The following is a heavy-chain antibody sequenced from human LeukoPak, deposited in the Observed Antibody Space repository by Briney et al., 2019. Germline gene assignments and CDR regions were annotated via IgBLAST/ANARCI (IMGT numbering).Heavy chain of an antibody. CDR2: INPNSGGT. CDR1: GYTFTGYY. D-gene: IGHD6-19*01. Sequence: ASVKVSCKSSGYTFTGYYIHWVRQAPGQGLEWMGWINPNSGGTNYAQKFQGRVTMTRDTSISTAYMELSRLRSDDTAVYFCAREFWYGSGSHYPGFDYRGQGTLVTVSS. CDR3: AREFWYGSGSHYPGFDY. J-gene: IGHJ4*02. V-gene: IGHV1-2*02.